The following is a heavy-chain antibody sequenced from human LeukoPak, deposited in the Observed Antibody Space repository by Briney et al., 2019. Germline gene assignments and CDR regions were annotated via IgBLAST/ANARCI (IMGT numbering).Heavy chain of an antibody. CDR1: GYTFTGYY. D-gene: IGHD6-6*01. Sequence: ASVKVSCKASGYTFTGYYMHWVRQAPGQGLEWMGWINPNGGGTNYAQKFQGWVTMTRDTSISTAYMELSRLRSDGTAVYYCARAGLTYSSIAARTFDYWGQGTLVTVSS. J-gene: IGHJ4*02. CDR3: ARAGLTYSSIAARTFDY. CDR2: INPNGGGT. V-gene: IGHV1-2*04.